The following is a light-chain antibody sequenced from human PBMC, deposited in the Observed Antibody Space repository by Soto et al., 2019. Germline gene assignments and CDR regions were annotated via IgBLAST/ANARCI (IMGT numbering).Light chain of an antibody. CDR2: AAS. V-gene: IGKV3-20*01. Sequence: EIVLTQSPGTLSLSPGERATLSCRASQSVSSAYLAWYQHKPGQPPTLLIYAASSRVTGIPDRFSGSGSGTDFTLTISRLDPKDFAVYYCQQYGSSSTWTFGQGTKVEIK. J-gene: IGKJ1*01. CDR1: QSVSSAY. CDR3: QQYGSSSTWT.